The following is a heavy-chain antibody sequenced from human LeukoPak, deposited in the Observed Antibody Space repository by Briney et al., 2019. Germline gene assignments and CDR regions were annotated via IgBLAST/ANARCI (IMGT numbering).Heavy chain of an antibody. Sequence: GGSLRLSCAASGFTVNSYYMTWVRQAPGKGLEWVSAIHNGGSTYYAEFVMGRFTISIDSSMNTVYLQMNSLSAEDTAVYYCAVLSRVWGKGTTVTVSS. V-gene: IGHV3-53*01. D-gene: IGHD5/OR15-5a*01. CDR2: IHNGGST. J-gene: IGHJ6*04. CDR3: AVLSRV. CDR1: GFTVNSYY.